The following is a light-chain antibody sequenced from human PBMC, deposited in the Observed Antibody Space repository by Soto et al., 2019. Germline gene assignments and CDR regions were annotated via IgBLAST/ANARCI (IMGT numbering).Light chain of an antibody. Sequence: DIPMTQSPSTLSASVGDRVTITCRASQSITGWLAWYQQKPGKAPKLLIYDVSNLEGGVPSRFSGSASGSELSLTIRSVQPDDFATYPFQQYKNYPWTFGQGTKVEIK. CDR1: QSITGW. CDR2: DVS. V-gene: IGKV1-5*01. J-gene: IGKJ1*01. CDR3: QQYKNYPWT.